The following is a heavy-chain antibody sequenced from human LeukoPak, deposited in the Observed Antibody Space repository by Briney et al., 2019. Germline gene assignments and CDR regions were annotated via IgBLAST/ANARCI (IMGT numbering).Heavy chain of an antibody. D-gene: IGHD5-12*01. CDR1: GLTFSNYW. CDR3: ARDGASTGYDLLDY. J-gene: IGHJ4*02. Sequence: GGSLRLSCVASGLTFSNYWMIWVRQAPGKGLEWVAAVNQEGSEEKYGDSVKGRFTISRDDGQKSVSLQMNSLRADDTAVYYCARDGASTGYDLLDYWGQGTLVTVSS. CDR2: VNQEGSEE. V-gene: IGHV3-7*01.